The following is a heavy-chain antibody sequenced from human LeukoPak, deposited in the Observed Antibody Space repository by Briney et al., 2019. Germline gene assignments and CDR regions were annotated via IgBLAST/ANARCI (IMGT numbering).Heavy chain of an antibody. D-gene: IGHD4-17*01. J-gene: IGHJ4*02. Sequence: PGGSLRLSCAASGFTFSSYGMHWVRQAPGKGLEWVAVIWYDGSNKYYAVSVKGRFTISRDNSKNTLYLQMNSLRAEDTAVYYCARYVTTVTYFDYWGQGTLVTVSS. V-gene: IGHV3-33*01. CDR1: GFTFSSYG. CDR3: ARYVTTVTYFDY. CDR2: IWYDGSNK.